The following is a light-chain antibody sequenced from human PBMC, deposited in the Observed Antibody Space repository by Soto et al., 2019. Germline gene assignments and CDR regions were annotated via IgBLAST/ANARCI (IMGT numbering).Light chain of an antibody. Sequence: EIVLTQSPVTLSLSPGERATLSYRASEGVGSNLAWYQQKPGQAPRVVIYGASTRAPGVPETFSGSGSGSEFTLTISSLQSEDSAIYYCQQYSDWPRTFGQGTKVDIK. CDR1: EGVGSN. V-gene: IGKV3-15*01. CDR3: QQYSDWPRT. J-gene: IGKJ1*01. CDR2: GAS.